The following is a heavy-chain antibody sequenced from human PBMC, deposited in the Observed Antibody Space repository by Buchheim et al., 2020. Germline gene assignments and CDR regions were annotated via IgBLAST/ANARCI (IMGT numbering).Heavy chain of an antibody. D-gene: IGHD3-3*01. Sequence: EVQLLESGGDSVQPGESLRLSCVASGLTFSDYAMTWVRQAPGKGLEWVSAISGSGGSAYYADSVKGRFTASRDNSKNTLSLQMKSLRADDTAIYYCAKNIGPLEWVLYGLDVWGQGTT. CDR1: GLTFSDYA. V-gene: IGHV3-23*01. CDR3: AKNIGPLEWVLYGLDV. J-gene: IGHJ6*02. CDR2: ISGSGGSA.